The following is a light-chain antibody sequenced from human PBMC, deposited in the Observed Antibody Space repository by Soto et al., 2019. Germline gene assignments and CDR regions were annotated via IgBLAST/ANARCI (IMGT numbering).Light chain of an antibody. Sequence: EVVLTQSPGTLSLSPGERATLSCRASQSVSTYLAWYHQKPGQAPRLLIYAAFSRASGVPDRFSGGGSGTAFTLTISRLETDDFGVYYCQPYSSSPPSITFGQGTRVDIK. CDR3: QPYSSSPPSIT. CDR2: AAF. CDR1: QSVSTY. V-gene: IGKV3-20*01. J-gene: IGKJ5*01.